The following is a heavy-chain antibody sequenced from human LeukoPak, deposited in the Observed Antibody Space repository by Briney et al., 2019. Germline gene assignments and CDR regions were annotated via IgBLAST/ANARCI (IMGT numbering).Heavy chain of an antibody. CDR2: ISSSGSTI. V-gene: IGHV3-11*01. CDR3: ARTDSSSWYPNWFGP. J-gene: IGHJ5*02. Sequence: GGSLRLSCATSGFTFSDCYMSWIRQAPGKGLEGVSYISSSGSTIYYADSVKGRITISRDNAKNSLYLQMNSLRAEDTAVYYCARTDSSSWYPNWFGPWGQGTLVTVSS. D-gene: IGHD6-13*01. CDR1: GFTFSDCY.